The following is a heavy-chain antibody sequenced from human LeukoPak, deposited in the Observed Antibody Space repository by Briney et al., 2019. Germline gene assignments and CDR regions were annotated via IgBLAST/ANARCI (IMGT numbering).Heavy chain of an antibody. CDR1: GFTFSSYA. D-gene: IGHD6-13*01. CDR2: ISGSGDST. Sequence: PGGSLRLSCAASGFTFSSYAMSWVRQAPGKGLEWVSAISGSGDSTYYADSVKGRFTISRDNAKNSLYLQMNSLRAEDTALYYCAKDIEQQLVLTSLLDYWGQGTLVTVSS. V-gene: IGHV3-23*01. CDR3: AKDIEQQLVLTSLLDY. J-gene: IGHJ4*02.